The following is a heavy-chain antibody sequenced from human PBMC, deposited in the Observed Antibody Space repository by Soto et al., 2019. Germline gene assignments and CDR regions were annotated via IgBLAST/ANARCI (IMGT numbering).Heavy chain of an antibody. J-gene: IGHJ6*02. CDR3: ARAELRYFDWSTYYYGMDV. Sequence: ASVKVSCKASGYTFTSYGISWVRQAPGQGLEWMGWISAYNGNTNYAQKLQGRVTMTTDTSTSTAYMELRSLRSDDTAVYYCARAELRYFDWSTYYYGMDVWGQGTTVTAP. CDR1: GYTFTSYG. D-gene: IGHD3-9*01. V-gene: IGHV1-18*01. CDR2: ISAYNGNT.